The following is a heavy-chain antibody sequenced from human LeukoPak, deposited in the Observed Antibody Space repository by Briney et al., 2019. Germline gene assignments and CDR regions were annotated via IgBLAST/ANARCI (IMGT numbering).Heavy chain of an antibody. CDR3: ARDSTWLLDY. D-gene: IGHD6-19*01. CDR2: IKEDGSVK. CDR1: GFTFSSHW. Sequence: GGSLRLSCTASGFTFSSHWMTWVRQPPGKGLEWVANIKEDGSVKYYVDSVKGRFTISRDNTKNALYLQMNSLRADDTAVYFSARDSTWLLDYWGQGTLITVSS. V-gene: IGHV3-7*03. J-gene: IGHJ4*02.